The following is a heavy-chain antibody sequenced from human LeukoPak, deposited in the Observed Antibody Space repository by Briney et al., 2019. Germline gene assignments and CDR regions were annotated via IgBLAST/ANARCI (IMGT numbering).Heavy chain of an antibody. CDR3: ARETDYSSGWASYYFGY. CDR2: IYSGGST. J-gene: IGHJ4*02. Sequence: GRSLRLSCAASGFTVSSSYMSWVRQAPGKGLEWVSLIYSGGSTFYADSVRGRFTISRDNSKDTLYLQMNTLRAEDRAVYYCARETDYSSGWASYYFGYWGQGTLVTVSS. V-gene: IGHV3-66*01. CDR1: GFTVSSSY. D-gene: IGHD6-19*01.